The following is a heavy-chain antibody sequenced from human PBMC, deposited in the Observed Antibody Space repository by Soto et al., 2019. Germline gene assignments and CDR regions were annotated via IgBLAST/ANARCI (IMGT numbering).Heavy chain of an antibody. J-gene: IGHJ6*03. CDR3: ARDPFGPDNYYYYYYMDV. D-gene: IGHD3-16*01. V-gene: IGHV3-21*01. CDR2: ISSSSSYI. CDR1: GLTFSSYS. Sequence: GGPLRLSCGASGLTFSSYSMNCVLQAPGKGLEWVSSISSSSSYIYYADSVKGRFTISRDNAKSSLYLQMNSLRAEDTAVYYCARDPFGPDNYYYYYYMDVWGKGTTVTVSS.